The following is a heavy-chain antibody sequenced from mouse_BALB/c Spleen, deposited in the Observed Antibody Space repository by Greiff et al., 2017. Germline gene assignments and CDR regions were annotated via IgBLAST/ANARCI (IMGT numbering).Heavy chain of an antibody. CDR2: IYPGSGNT. V-gene: IGHV1-77*01. CDR1: GYTFTDYY. D-gene: IGHD1-1*02. J-gene: IGHJ4*01. CDR3: AIWNLTYYAMDY. Sequence: QVQLQQSGAELARPGASVKLSCKASGYTFTDYYINWVKQRTGQGLEWIGEIYPGSGNTYYNEKFKGKATLTADKSSSTAYMQLSSLTSEDSAVYFCAIWNLTYYAMDYWGQGTSVTVSS.